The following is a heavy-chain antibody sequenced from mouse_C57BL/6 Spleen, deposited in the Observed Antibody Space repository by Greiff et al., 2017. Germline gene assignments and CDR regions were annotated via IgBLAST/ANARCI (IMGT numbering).Heavy chain of an antibody. J-gene: IGHJ1*03. CDR1: GFTFSSYT. V-gene: IGHV5-9*01. Sequence: EVQGVESGGGLVKPGGSLKLSCAASGFTFSSYTMSWVRQPPETRLEWVATISGGGGNTYYPASVKGRFTISRDNAKNTLYLQMSSLRSEDTALYYCARRGDYSRLNAYWYFDVWGTGTTVTVSS. CDR3: ARRGDYSRLNAYWYFDV. D-gene: IGHD1-1*01. CDR2: ISGGGGNT.